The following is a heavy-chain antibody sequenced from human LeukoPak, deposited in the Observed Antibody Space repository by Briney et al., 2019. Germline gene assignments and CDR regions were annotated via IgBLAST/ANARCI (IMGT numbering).Heavy chain of an antibody. D-gene: IGHD1-26*01. CDR2: INPNSGGT. Sequence: ASVKVSCKASGYTFTGYYMHWVRQAPGQGLEWMGWINPNSGGTNYAQKFQGRVTMTRDTSISIAYMELRRLRSDDTAVYYCARMALRVGATFDYWGQGTLVTVSS. V-gene: IGHV1-2*02. CDR3: ARMALRVGATFDY. CDR1: GYTFTGYY. J-gene: IGHJ4*02.